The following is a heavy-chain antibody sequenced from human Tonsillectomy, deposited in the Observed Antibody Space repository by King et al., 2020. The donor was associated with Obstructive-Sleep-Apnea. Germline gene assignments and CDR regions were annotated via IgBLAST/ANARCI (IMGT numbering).Heavy chain of an antibody. CDR3: ARGDYVGWYFDL. J-gene: IGHJ2*01. Sequence: EVQLVDSGGGLVQPGGSLRLSCAASGFTFSSYWMHWVRQALGKGLVWVSRINGDGGCPTYAASLKGRFTISRDNAKNTLYLQMNSLRADDTAVYYCARGDYVGWYFDLWGRGSLVTVSS. D-gene: IGHD4-23*01. V-gene: IGHV3-74*01. CDR1: GFTFSSYW. CDR2: INGDGGCP.